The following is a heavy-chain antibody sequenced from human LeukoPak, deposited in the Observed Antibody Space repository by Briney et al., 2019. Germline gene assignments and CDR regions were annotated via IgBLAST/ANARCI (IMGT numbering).Heavy chain of an antibody. CDR1: GFTFSSYG. V-gene: IGHV3-33*01. D-gene: IGHD3-22*01. Sequence: GGSLRLSCAASGFTFSSYGMHWVRQAPGKGLEWVAVIWYDGSNKYYADSVKGRFTISRDNSKNTLYLQMNSLRAEDTAVYYCAGDSSGYYFDYWGQGTLVTVSS. J-gene: IGHJ4*02. CDR2: IWYDGSNK. CDR3: AGDSSGYYFDY.